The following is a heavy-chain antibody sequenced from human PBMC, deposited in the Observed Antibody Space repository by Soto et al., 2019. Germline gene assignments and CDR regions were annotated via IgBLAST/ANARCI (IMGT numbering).Heavy chain of an antibody. D-gene: IGHD2-15*01. CDR1: GGSISSGGYS. CDR2: IYHSGST. CDR3: ARAQRSSYNWFDP. V-gene: IGHV4-30-2*01. J-gene: IGHJ5*02. Sequence: SETLSLTCAVSGGSISSGGYSWSWIRQPPGKGLEWIGYIYHSGSTYYNPSLKSRVTISVDRSKNQFSLKLSSVTAAGTAVYYCARAQRSSYNWFDPWGQGTLVTVSS.